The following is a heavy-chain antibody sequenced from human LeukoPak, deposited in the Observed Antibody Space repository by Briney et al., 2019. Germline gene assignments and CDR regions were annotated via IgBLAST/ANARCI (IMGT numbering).Heavy chain of an antibody. Sequence: SETLSLTCTVSGGSISSYYWSWIRQPPGKGLEWIGCLYYTGTTNYNPSLKSRVTLSVQTSKNQFSLRLTSVTAADTAVYYCARYYYDSSGYYPKEYYFDYWGQGTLVTVSS. CDR3: ARYYYDSSGYYPKEYYFDY. V-gene: IGHV4-59*01. J-gene: IGHJ4*02. D-gene: IGHD3-22*01. CDR2: LYYTGTT. CDR1: GGSISSYY.